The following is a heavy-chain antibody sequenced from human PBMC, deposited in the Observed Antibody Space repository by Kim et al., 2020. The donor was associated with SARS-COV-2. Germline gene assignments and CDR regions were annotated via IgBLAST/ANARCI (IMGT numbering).Heavy chain of an antibody. Sequence: GGSLRLSCATSGFTFTNYPMHWVRQAPGKGLEWVATLSSDGRRSFYAGSLMGRFTISRDNSKTTLFLQMSALTSEDTPVYYCARAGFRDPYDSYYY. D-gene: IGHD3-16*01. CDR3: ARAGFRDPYDSYYY. V-gene: IGHV3-30*04. CDR2: LSSDGRRS. J-gene: IGHJ6*01. CDR1: GFTFTNYP.